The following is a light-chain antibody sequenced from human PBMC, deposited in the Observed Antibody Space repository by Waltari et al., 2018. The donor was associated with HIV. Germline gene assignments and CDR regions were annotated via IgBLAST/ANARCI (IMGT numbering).Light chain of an antibody. J-gene: IGLJ1*01. CDR1: SRGVGGHDN. CDR2: DVT. Sequence: QSALTQPPPASGSPGQSGTIHCTGTSRGVGGHDNVPWYQQHPGKAPKLLIYDVTKRPSGVPDRFSGSKSGNTASLTVSGLQAEDEADYYCNSYAGNNEGVFGTGTKVTVL. V-gene: IGLV2-8*01. CDR3: NSYAGNNEGV.